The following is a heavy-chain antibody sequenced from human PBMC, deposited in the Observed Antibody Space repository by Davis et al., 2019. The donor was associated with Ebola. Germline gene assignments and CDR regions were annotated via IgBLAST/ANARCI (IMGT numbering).Heavy chain of an antibody. CDR3: ARGIMKYYFEY. CDR1: GFISSSYW. Sequence: GESLKISCAASGFISSSYWMSWVRQAPGKGLEWVANIKEEGSEQYYVDSVKGRFTISRDNAKNSLYLQMNSLRVEDTAVYYYARGIMKYYFEYWGQGSLVTVSP. CDR2: IKEEGSEQ. D-gene: IGHD3-16*01. V-gene: IGHV3-7*01. J-gene: IGHJ4*02.